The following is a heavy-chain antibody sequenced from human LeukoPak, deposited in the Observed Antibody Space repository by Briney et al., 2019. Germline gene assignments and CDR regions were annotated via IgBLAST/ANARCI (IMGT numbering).Heavy chain of an antibody. V-gene: IGHV3-11*04. CDR1: GFTFSDYY. CDR2: ISSSGSTI. D-gene: IGHD6-19*01. CDR3: ARENRSGWIDN. Sequence: GGSLRLSCAASGFTFSDYYMSWIRQAPGKGLEWVSYISSSGSTIYYADSVKGRFTISRDNAKNSLYLQMNTLRAEDTAVYYCARENRSGWIDNWGQGTLVTVSS. J-gene: IGHJ4*02.